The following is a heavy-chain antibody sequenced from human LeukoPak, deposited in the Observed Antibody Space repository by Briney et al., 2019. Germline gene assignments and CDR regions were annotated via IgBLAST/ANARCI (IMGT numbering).Heavy chain of an antibody. V-gene: IGHV1-2*02. CDR1: GYTFTGYY. CDR3: ARDRGLLWFGESLDYGMDV. Sequence: ASVTVSCKASGYTFTGYYMHWVRQAPGQGLEWMGWINPNSGGTNYAQKFQGRVTMTRDTSISTAYMELSRLRSDDTAVYYCARDRGLLWFGESLDYGMDVWGQGTTVTVSS. CDR2: INPNSGGT. J-gene: IGHJ6*02. D-gene: IGHD3-10*01.